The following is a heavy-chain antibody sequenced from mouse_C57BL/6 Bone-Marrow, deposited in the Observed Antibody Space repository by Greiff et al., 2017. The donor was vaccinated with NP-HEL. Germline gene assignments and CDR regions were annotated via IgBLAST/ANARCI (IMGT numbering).Heavy chain of an antibody. J-gene: IGHJ1*03. D-gene: IGHD4-1*01. CDR3: ARSVTGTYGYFDV. V-gene: IGHV3-8*01. CDR2: ISYSGST. Sequence: VQLKESGPGLAKPSQTLSLPCSVTGYSITSYYWNWIRKFPGNKLEYMGYISYSGSTYYNPSLKSRISITRDTSKNQYYLQLNSVTTEDTATYYCARSVTGTYGYFDVWGTGTTVTVSS. CDR1: GYSITSYY.